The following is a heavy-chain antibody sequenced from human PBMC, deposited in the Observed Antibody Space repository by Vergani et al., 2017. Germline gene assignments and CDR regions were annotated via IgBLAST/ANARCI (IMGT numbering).Heavy chain of an antibody. Sequence: EVQLLESGGGLVQPGGSLRLSCAASGFTFSSYAMSWVRQAPGKGLEWVSVIYSGGSTYYADSVKGRFTISRDNSKNTLYLQMNSLRAEDTAVYYCARGDTAMDFDYWGQGTLVTVSS. V-gene: IGHV3-66*02. CDR3: ARGDTAMDFDY. D-gene: IGHD5-18*01. CDR2: IYSGGST. J-gene: IGHJ4*02. CDR1: GFTFSSYA.